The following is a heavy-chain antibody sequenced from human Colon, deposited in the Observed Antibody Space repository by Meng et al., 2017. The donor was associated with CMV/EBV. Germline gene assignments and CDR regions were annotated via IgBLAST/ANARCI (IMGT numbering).Heavy chain of an antibody. D-gene: IGHD1-1*01. J-gene: IGHJ4*02. CDR2: ISGSTGYT. Sequence: GAGVTGPWASVLVSFRASGYTFTSYGINWVRQAPGQGLEWMGWISGSTGYTNRAQKFQGRVTMTTDTSTSTAYLALTSLTSNDTAVYYCAGGRPNWSGVLDYWGQGTLVTVSS. V-gene: IGHV1-18*01. CDR3: AGGRPNWSGVLDY. CDR1: GYTFTSYG.